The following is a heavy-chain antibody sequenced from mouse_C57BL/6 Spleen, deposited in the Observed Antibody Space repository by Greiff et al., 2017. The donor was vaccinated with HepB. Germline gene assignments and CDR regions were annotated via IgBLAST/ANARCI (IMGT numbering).Heavy chain of an antibody. CDR3: ARRSNYDGYYFDY. Sequence: VQLQQPGAELVKPGASVKMSCKASGYTFTSYWITWVKQRPGQGLEWIGDIYPGSGSTNYNEKFKSKATLTVDTSSSTAHMQLSSLTSEDSAVYYCARRSNYDGYYFDYWGQGTTLTVSS. V-gene: IGHV1-55*01. CDR1: GYTFTSYW. CDR2: IYPGSGST. J-gene: IGHJ2*01. D-gene: IGHD2-5*01.